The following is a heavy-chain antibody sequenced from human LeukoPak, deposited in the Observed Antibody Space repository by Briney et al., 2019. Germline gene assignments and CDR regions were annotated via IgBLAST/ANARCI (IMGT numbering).Heavy chain of an antibody. CDR3: ARGGRGTYYYFDL. D-gene: IGHD2-21*01. CDR1: TYTFTRYG. CDR2: ISGYNGNT. V-gene: IGHV1-18*01. Sequence: ASVTVSCKASTYTFTRYGISWVRQAPGQGLEWMGWISGYNGNTNYAQKFLGRVSMTADTATSTAYMELRSLTSDDTAMYYCARGGRGTYYYFDLWGQGTLVTVSS. J-gene: IGHJ4*02.